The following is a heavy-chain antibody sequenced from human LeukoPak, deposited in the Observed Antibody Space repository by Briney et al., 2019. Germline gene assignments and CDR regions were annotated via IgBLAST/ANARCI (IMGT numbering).Heavy chain of an antibody. D-gene: IGHD6-19*01. J-gene: IGHJ4*02. CDR1: GYTFTSYG. V-gene: IGHV1-18*01. CDR3: ARQSPQSRIAVAGNFDY. Sequence: VASAKVSCKPSGYTFTSYGISWVRQAPGQGLEWMGWISAYNGNTNYAQKLQGRVTMTTDTSTSTAYMELRSLRSDDTAVYYCARQSPQSRIAVAGNFDYWGQGTLVTVSS. CDR2: ISAYNGNT.